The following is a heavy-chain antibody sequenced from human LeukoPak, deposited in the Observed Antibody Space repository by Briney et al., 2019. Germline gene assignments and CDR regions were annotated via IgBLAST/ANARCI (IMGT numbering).Heavy chain of an antibody. J-gene: IGHJ6*03. V-gene: IGHV4-59*01. D-gene: IGHD2-2*01. CDR3: ARTTEGYCSSASCFGFSYSYYMDV. Sequence: SETLSLTCTVSGGSISSYYWSWIRQPPGKGLEWIGYIYYSGSTNYNPSLKSRVTISVDTSKNQFSLKLRSVTAADTAVYYCARTTEGYCSSASCFGFSYSYYMDVWGKGTTVTISS. CDR1: GGSISSYY. CDR2: IYYSGST.